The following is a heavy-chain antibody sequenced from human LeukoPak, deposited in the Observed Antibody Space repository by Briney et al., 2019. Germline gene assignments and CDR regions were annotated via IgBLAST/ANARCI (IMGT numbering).Heavy chain of an antibody. CDR3: AKLRVVRGVINYYFDY. CDR2: ISGSGGST. D-gene: IGHD3-10*01. V-gene: IGHV3-23*01. Sequence: GGSLRLSCAASGFTFSSYAMSWVRQAPGKGLEWVSAISGSGGSTYYADSVKGRFTISRDNSKNTLYLQMNSLRAEDTAVYYCAKLRVVRGVINYYFDYWGQGTLVTVSS. CDR1: GFTFSSYA. J-gene: IGHJ4*02.